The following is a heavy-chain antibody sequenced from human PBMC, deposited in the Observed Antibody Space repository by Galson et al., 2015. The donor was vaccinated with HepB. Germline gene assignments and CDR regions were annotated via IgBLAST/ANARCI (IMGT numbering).Heavy chain of an antibody. CDR2: INTNTGNP. D-gene: IGHD6-13*01. Sequence: SVKVSCKASGYTFTSSAMNWVRQAPGQGLEWMGWINTNTGNPTYAQGFTGRFVFSLDTSVSTAYLQISSLKAEDTAVYYCARALDSSSWYSSYYYYMDVWGKGTTVTVSS. J-gene: IGHJ6*03. CDR1: GYTFTSSA. CDR3: ARALDSSSWYSSYYYYMDV. V-gene: IGHV7-4-1*02.